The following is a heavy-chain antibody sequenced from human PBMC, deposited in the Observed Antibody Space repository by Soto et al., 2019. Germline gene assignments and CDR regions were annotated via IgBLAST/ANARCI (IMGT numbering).Heavy chain of an antibody. CDR2: ISAYNGKT. D-gene: IGHD3-3*01. Sequence: ASVKVSCKASGYTFTSYDISWVRQAPGQGLEWMGWISAYNGKTNYAQKFQGRVTMTTDTSTSTAYMELRSLRSDDTAVYYCARDFQGSDLWSGYYNNNWFDPWSQGTRVTVS. CDR1: GYTFTSYD. V-gene: IGHV1-18*04. CDR3: ARDFQGSDLWSGYYNNNWFDP. J-gene: IGHJ5*02.